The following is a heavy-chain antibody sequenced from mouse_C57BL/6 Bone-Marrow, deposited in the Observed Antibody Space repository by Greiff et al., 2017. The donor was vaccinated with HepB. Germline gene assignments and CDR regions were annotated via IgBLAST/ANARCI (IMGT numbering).Heavy chain of an antibody. D-gene: IGHD1-1*01. CDR2: IRNKANGYTT. Sequence: EVKVEESGGGLVQPGGSLSLSCAASGFTFTDYYMSWVRQPPGKALEWLGFIRNKANGYTTEYSASVKGRFTISRDNSQSILYLQMKALRAEDSATYYCARSSYYGSSYYFDYWGQGATLTVSS. J-gene: IGHJ2*01. CDR3: ARSSYYGSSYYFDY. CDR1: GFTFTDYY. V-gene: IGHV7-3*01.